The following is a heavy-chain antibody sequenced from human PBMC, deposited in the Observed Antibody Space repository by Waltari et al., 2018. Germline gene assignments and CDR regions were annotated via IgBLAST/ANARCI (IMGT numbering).Heavy chain of an antibody. Sequence: QVQLQESGPGLVKPSETLSLTCTVSGGSISSYYWSWIRQPPGKGLEWIGYIYYSGSTNYNPSLKSRVTISVDTSKNQFSLKLSSVTAADTAVYYCARHHMVVTPVNAFDIWGQGTMVTVSS. CDR1: GGSISSYY. J-gene: IGHJ3*02. CDR2: IYYSGST. V-gene: IGHV4-59*08. CDR3: ARHHMVVTPVNAFDI. D-gene: IGHD2-21*01.